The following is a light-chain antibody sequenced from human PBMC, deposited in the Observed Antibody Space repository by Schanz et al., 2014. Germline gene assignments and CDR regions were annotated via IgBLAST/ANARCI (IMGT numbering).Light chain of an antibody. Sequence: QSALTQPASVSGSPGQSITISCTGTSSDVGGYTYVSWYQQHPGKAPKLIIYDVNKRPSGVPDRFSGSKSGNTASLTISGLQAEDEADYYCCSYAGSSTFVFGTGTKLTVL. V-gene: IGLV2-23*02. CDR1: SSDVGGYTY. J-gene: IGLJ1*01. CDR3: CSYAGSSTFV. CDR2: DVN.